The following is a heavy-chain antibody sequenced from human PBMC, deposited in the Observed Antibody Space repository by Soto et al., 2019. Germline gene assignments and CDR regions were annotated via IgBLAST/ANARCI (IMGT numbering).Heavy chain of an antibody. CDR2: ISAYNGNT. Sequence: ASVKVSCKASGYTFTSYGISWVRQAPGQGLEWMGGISAYNGNTNYAQKLQGRVPMTTETSTSTAYMELRSLRSDDTAVYYCARVREWPAAQSYFDYWGQGTLVTVSS. J-gene: IGHJ4*02. V-gene: IGHV1-18*01. CDR1: GYTFTSYG. CDR3: ARVREWPAAQSYFDY. D-gene: IGHD2-2*01.